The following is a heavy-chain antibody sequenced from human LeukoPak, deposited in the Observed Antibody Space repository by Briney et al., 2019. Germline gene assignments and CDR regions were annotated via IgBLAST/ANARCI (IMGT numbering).Heavy chain of an antibody. CDR2: IYYSGST. V-gene: IGHV4-31*03. D-gene: IGHD4-11*01. Sequence: SETLSLTCTVSGGSINSGGYYWSWIRQHPGKGLEWIGYIYYSGSTYYNPSLKSRVTISVDTSKNQFSLMLSSVTAADTAVYYCARVFNYPGWFDPWGQGTLVTVSS. CDR1: GGSINSGGYY. J-gene: IGHJ5*02. CDR3: ARVFNYPGWFDP.